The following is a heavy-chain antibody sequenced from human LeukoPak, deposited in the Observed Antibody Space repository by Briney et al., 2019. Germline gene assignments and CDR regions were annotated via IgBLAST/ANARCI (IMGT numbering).Heavy chain of an antibody. CDR1: GFTFSSYG. CDR2: ISYDGSNK. Sequence: GRSLRLSCAASGFTFSSYGMHWVRQAPGKGLEWVAVISYDGSNKYYADSVKDRFTISRDNSKNTLYLQMNSLRAEDTAVYYCAKDSYYDFRSGYYTDYYYYGMDVWGQGTTVTVSS. J-gene: IGHJ6*02. V-gene: IGHV3-30*18. D-gene: IGHD3-3*01. CDR3: AKDSYYDFRSGYYTDYYYYGMDV.